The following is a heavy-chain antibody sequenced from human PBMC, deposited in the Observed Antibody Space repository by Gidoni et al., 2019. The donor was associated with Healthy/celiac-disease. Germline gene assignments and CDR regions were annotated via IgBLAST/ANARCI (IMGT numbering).Heavy chain of an antibody. CDR3: ARGTATMWNY. D-gene: IGHD5-12*01. J-gene: IGHJ4*02. Sequence: QVQLKQWGAGLLKPSETLYLTCAVYGGSSSGYYWRWIRQPPGKGLEWMGELHHSGRTNYDPSLKSRVTISVDTSKNQFSRKLSSGTAADTAVYYCARGTATMWNYWGQGTLVTVSS. V-gene: IGHV4-34*01. CDR1: GGSSSGYY. CDR2: LHHSGRT.